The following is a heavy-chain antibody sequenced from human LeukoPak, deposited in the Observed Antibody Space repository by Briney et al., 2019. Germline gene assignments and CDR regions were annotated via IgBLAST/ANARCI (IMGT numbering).Heavy chain of an antibody. D-gene: IGHD1-26*01. Sequence: GGSLTLSCAASGFTFSTHWMHWVRQAPGKGLVWVSRINIDGSSRSYADSVKGRFTISRDNAKNTLYPQMNSLRAEDTAVYYCGGEWELRRWGQGTMVTVSS. V-gene: IGHV3-74*01. J-gene: IGHJ3*01. CDR1: GFTFSTHW. CDR2: INIDGSSR. CDR3: GGEWELRR.